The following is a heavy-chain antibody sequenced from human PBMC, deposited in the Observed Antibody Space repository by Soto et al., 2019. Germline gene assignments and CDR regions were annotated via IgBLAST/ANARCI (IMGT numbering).Heavy chain of an antibody. CDR1: GGSISSGGYX. Sequence: SDTLSLTCTVSGGSISSGGYXWSWIRQHPGKGLEWIGYIYYSGSTYYNPSLKSRVTISVDTSKNQFSLKLSSVTAADTAVYYCARDRSLLRLDYWGQGTLVTVSS. J-gene: IGHJ4*02. V-gene: IGHV4-31*03. CDR3: ARDRSLLRLDY. CDR2: IYYSGST. D-gene: IGHD3-3*01.